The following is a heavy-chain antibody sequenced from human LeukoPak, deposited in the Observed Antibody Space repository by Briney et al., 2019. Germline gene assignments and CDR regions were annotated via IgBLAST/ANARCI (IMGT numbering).Heavy chain of an antibody. CDR3: ARVLNRVAAAGQDLFVY. Sequence: SQTLSLTCTVSGGSISSGGYYWSWSRQHPGKGLEWIGYIYYSGSTYYNPSLKSRVTISVDTSKNQFSLKLSSVTAADTAVYYCARVLNRVAAAGQDLFVYWGQGTLVTVSS. V-gene: IGHV4-31*03. CDR2: IYYSGST. CDR1: GGSISSGGYY. D-gene: IGHD6-13*01. J-gene: IGHJ4*02.